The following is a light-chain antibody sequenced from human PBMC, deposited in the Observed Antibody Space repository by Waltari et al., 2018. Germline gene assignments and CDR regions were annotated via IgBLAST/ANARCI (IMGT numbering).Light chain of an antibody. CDR3: QQYCTTPLT. Sequence: DIVMTQSPDSLAVSLGERATINCKSSQSVLFSLNNKNYLAWYHQKPGKPPKLLIYWASTRESGVPDRFSGSESGTDFNLTISSLQAEDVAVYYCQQYCTTPLTFGGGTKVEIK. CDR1: QSVLFSLNNKNY. V-gene: IGKV4-1*01. CDR2: WAS. J-gene: IGKJ4*01.